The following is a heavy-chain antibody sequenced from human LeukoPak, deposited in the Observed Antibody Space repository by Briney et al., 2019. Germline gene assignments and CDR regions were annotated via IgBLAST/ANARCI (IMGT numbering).Heavy chain of an antibody. CDR3: ARGLHTANYYYYYGMDV. CDR1: GFTFSSYG. Sequence: GGSLRLSCAASGFTFSSYGMHWVRQAPGKGLEWVAVIWYDGSNKYYADSVKGRFTISRDNSKNTLYLQMNSLRAKDTAVYYCARGLHTANYYYYYGMDVWGQGTTVTVSS. D-gene: IGHD5-18*01. V-gene: IGHV3-33*01. J-gene: IGHJ6*02. CDR2: IWYDGSNK.